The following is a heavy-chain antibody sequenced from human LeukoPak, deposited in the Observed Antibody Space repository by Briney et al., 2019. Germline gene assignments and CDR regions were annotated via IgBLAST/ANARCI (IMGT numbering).Heavy chain of an antibody. Sequence: PSETLSLTCTVSGGSISSNYWSWIRQPPGKGLEWIGYIYSSGSTNSNPSLKSRVAMSVDTSKNQFSLKLSSVTAADTAVYYCAKSVGAAPFEYWGQGTLVTVSS. CDR3: AKSVGAAPFEY. V-gene: IGHV4-59*08. CDR2: IYSSGST. CDR1: GGSISSNY. J-gene: IGHJ4*02. D-gene: IGHD1-26*01.